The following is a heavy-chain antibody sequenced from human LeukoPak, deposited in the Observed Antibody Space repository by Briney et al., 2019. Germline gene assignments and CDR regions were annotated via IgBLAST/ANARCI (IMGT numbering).Heavy chain of an antibody. D-gene: IGHD5-24*01. Sequence: SETLSLTCAVYGGSFSGYYWSWIRQPPGKGLEWIGEINHSGSANYNPSLKSRVTTSVDTSKNQFSLKLSSVTAADTAVYYCARERWLQFYYYYYMDVWGKGTTVTVSS. J-gene: IGHJ6*03. V-gene: IGHV4-34*01. CDR2: INHSGSA. CDR1: GGSFSGYY. CDR3: ARERWLQFYYYYYMDV.